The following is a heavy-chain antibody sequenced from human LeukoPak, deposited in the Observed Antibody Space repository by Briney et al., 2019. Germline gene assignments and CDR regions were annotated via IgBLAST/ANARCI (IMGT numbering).Heavy chain of an antibody. CDR2: INPSGGST. D-gene: IGHD1-26*01. J-gene: IGHJ6*02. V-gene: IGHV1-46*01. CDR1: GYTFTSYY. CDR3: AREPDSGSPTDVYYYYGMDV. Sequence: ASVKVSCKASGYTFTSYYMHWVRQAPGQGLEWMGIINPSGGSTSYAQKFQGRVTMTRDTSTSTVYMELNSLRAEDTAVYYCAREPDSGSPTDVYYYYGMDVWGQGTTVTVSS.